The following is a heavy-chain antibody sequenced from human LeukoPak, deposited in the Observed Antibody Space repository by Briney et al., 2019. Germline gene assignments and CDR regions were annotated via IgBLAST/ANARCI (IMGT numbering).Heavy chain of an antibody. J-gene: IGHJ3*02. CDR1: GFTFSDYA. CDR3: ARGFGHSSSFDAFDI. V-gene: IGHV3-23*01. D-gene: IGHD6-13*01. CDR2: ITASGRTP. Sequence: GGSQTLSCAASGFTFSDYAMSWVRQAPGKGLEWVSGITASGRTPFYADSVKGRFTISRDNSKNTLYLQMNSLKAEDTGVYYCARGFGHSSSFDAFDIWGQGTMVTVSS.